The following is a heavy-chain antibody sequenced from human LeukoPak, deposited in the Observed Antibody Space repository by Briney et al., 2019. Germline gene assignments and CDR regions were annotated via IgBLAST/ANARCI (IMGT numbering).Heavy chain of an antibody. CDR1: GYTFTGYY. J-gene: IGHJ6*02. Sequence: ASVTVSCKASGYTFTGYYMHWVRQAPGQGLEWMGWINPNSGGTNYAQKFQGWVTMTRDTSISTAYMELSRLRSDDTAVYYCAVTMVRGVINGYGMDVWGQGTTVTVSS. V-gene: IGHV1-2*04. CDR2: INPNSGGT. CDR3: AVTMVRGVINGYGMDV. D-gene: IGHD3-10*01.